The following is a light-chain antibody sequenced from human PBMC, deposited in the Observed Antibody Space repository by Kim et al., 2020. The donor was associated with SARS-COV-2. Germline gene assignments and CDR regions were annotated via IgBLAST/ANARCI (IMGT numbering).Light chain of an antibody. CDR2: DIF. J-gene: IGKJ2*01. CDR3: QQYDNSPYN. V-gene: IGKV3-20*01. CDR1: RRVNSNS. Sequence: LSPGERVPLSCRASRRVNSNSLAWFQQRRGQPPRLLIYDIFKRATGIPDRFSGSGSGTDFTLTITTLEPEDFAVYYCQQYDNSPYNFGQGTKLEI.